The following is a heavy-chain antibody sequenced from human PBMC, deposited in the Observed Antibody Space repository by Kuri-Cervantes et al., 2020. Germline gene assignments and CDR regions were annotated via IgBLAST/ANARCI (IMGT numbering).Heavy chain of an antibody. V-gene: IGHV3-30*03. Sequence: GGSLRLSCAASGFTFSSYGMHWVRQAPGKGLEWVAVISYDGSNKYYADSVKGRFTISRDNSKNTLYLQMNSLRAEDTAVYYCARDSSITMVRGVISNGMDVWGQGTTVTVSS. CDR2: ISYDGSNK. CDR1: GFTFSSYG. J-gene: IGHJ6*02. CDR3: ARDSSITMVRGVISNGMDV. D-gene: IGHD3-10*01.